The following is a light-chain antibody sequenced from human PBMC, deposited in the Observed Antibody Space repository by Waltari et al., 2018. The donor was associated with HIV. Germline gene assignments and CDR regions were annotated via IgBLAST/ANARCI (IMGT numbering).Light chain of an antibody. CDR1: QGIGTD. CDR3: LQHNTYPLT. V-gene: IGKV1-17*01. Sequence: DIQMTQSPSSLSASVGDRVTITCRASQGIGTDLGWYQQKPGKAPRDLIYAASSLQSGVSSRFSGSGSGTEFTLTINSLQPEDFATYYCLQHNTYPLTIGGGTKVELK. J-gene: IGKJ4*01. CDR2: AAS.